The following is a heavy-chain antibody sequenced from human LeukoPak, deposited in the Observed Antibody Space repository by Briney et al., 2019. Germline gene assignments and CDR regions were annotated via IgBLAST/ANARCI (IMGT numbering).Heavy chain of an antibody. V-gene: IGHV3-21*04. D-gene: IGHD3-16*01. CDR1: GFIFSSYP. CDR2: ISGTSSYI. J-gene: IGHJ6*02. Sequence: GGSLRLSCAASGFIFSSYPMNWVRQAPGKGLEWVSTISGTSSYIQYADSVKGRFTISRDNAKNSLYLQMSSLRAEDTAVYFCARGGGLDVWGQGATVTVSS. CDR3: ARGGGLDV.